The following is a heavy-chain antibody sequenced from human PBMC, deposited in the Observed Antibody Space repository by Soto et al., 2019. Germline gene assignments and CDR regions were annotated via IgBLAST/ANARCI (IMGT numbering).Heavy chain of an antibody. J-gene: IGHJ5*02. D-gene: IGHD3-3*02. CDR3: VASLAAFGLNWLDP. Sequence: PSETLSLTCIVSGGSISEKYWNWVRQPPGKGLEWIGLIFANGHTDYNPSLKSRVTMSVDASKNQFSLRLTSMTAADTAVYYCVASLAAFGLNWLDPWGRGTLVTVSS. CDR2: IFANGHT. V-gene: IGHV4-4*07. CDR1: GGSISEKY.